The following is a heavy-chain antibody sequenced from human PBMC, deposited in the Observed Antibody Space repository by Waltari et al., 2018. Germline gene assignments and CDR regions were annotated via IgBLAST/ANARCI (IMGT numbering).Heavy chain of an antibody. V-gene: IGHV1-18*01. CDR2: ISAYNGNT. D-gene: IGHD3-3*01. CDR1: GYTFTSYG. Sequence: QVQLVQSGAEVKKPGASVKVSCKASGYTFTSYGINWVRQAPGQGLEWMGWISAYNGNTNFAQKLQGRVTMTTDTSTSTAYMGLRSPRSDDTAVYYCARDPLYRNGAAIYDYWGQGTLVTVSS. CDR3: ARDPLYRNGAAIYDY. J-gene: IGHJ4*02.